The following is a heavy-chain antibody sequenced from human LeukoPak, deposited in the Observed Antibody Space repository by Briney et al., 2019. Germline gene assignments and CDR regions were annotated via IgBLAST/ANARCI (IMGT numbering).Heavy chain of an antibody. J-gene: IGHJ4*02. CDR2: INPNSGGT. D-gene: IGHD2-15*01. V-gene: IGHV1-2*02. CDR3: ARASRSWVVAATSFGY. Sequence: GASVKVSCKASGYTFTSYDINWVRQAPGQGLEWMGWINPNSGGTNYAQKFQGRVTMTRDTSISTAYMELSRLRSDDTAVYYCARASRSWVVAATSFGYWGQGTLVTVSS. CDR1: GYTFTSYD.